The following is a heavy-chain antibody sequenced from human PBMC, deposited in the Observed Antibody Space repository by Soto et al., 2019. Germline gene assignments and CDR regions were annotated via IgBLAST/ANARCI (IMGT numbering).Heavy chain of an antibody. CDR1: GFTFSSYA. Sequence: GSLRLSCAASGFTFSSYAMSWVRQAPGKGLEWVSAISGSGGSTYYADSVKGRFTISRDNSKNTLYLQMNSLRAEDTAVYYCAKAGDSGYESWGYYYYGMDVWGQGTTVTVSS. CDR2: ISGSGGST. D-gene: IGHD5-12*01. CDR3: AKAGDSGYESWGYYYYGMDV. V-gene: IGHV3-23*01. J-gene: IGHJ6*02.